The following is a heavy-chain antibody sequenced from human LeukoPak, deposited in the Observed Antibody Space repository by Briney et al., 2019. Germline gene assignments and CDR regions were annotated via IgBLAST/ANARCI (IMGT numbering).Heavy chain of an antibody. V-gene: IGHV6-1*01. J-gene: IGHJ4*02. CDR3: ARDLCSGGSCYWRFDY. CDR1: GDTVSSNIAA. D-gene: IGHD2-15*01. Sequence: QTLSLTCAISGDTVSSNIAAWNWIRQSPSRGLXXXXXXXYRSKWNNDYAVSVKSRISINPDTSKNQFSLQLNSVTPEDTAVYYCARDLCSGGSCYWRFDYWGQGTLVTVPS. CDR2: XXYRSKWNN.